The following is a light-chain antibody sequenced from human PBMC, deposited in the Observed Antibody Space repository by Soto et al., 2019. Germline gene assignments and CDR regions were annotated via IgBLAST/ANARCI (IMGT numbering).Light chain of an antibody. CDR1: QSVLYSSNNRNY. CDR3: QQYYNTPLT. Sequence: DIVMTQSPDSLAVSLGDRVTINCKSSQSVLYSSNNRNYLAWFQQKPGQPPKLLIYWASTRESGVPDRFSGSGSGTDFTLTISGLQAEDVAVYYCQQYYNTPLTFGGGTKVDIK. J-gene: IGKJ4*01. CDR2: WAS. V-gene: IGKV4-1*01.